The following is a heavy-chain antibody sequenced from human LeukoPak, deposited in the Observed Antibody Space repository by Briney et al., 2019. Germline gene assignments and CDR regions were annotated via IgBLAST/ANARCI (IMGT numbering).Heavy chain of an antibody. J-gene: IGHJ5*02. CDR2: IYYSGST. D-gene: IGHD4-17*01. CDR1: GGSISSGGYY. Sequence: SETLSLTCTVSGGSISSGGYYWSWIRQHPGKGLEWIGYIYYSGSTYYNPSLKSRLTISVDTSKNQFSLKLSSATAADTAVYYCARVTSTVTTYNWFDPWGQGTLVTVSS. V-gene: IGHV4-31*03. CDR3: ARVTSTVTTYNWFDP.